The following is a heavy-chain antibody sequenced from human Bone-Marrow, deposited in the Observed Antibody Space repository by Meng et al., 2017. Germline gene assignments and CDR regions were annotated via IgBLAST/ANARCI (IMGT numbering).Heavy chain of an antibody. CDR1: GFTFSSYW. V-gene: IGHV3-74*01. CDR3: ARDLEYSSGWHYYYYGMDV. J-gene: IGHJ6*02. D-gene: IGHD6-19*01. Sequence: GESLKISCAASGFTFSSYWMHWVRQAPGKGLVWVSRINSDGSSTSYADSVKGRFTISRDNAKNTLYLQMNSLRAEDTAVYYCARDLEYSSGWHYYYYGMDVWGQGTTVTVSS. CDR2: INSDGSST.